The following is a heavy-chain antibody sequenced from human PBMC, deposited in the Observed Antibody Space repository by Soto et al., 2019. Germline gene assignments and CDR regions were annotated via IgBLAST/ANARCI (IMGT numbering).Heavy chain of an antibody. CDR1: GFPFSTYG. CDR2: ISYDGSDK. J-gene: IGHJ4*02. Sequence: QVQLVESGGGVVQPGRSLRLSCAASGFPFSTYGMHWVRQAPGKGLEWVAVISYDGSDKYYADSVKGRFTISRDNSKNTVYLQMNSLRADDTAVYFCAKDGNGYISGWSAPSLDYWRQRTLVTVSS. CDR3: AKDGNGYISGWSAPSLDY. V-gene: IGHV3-30*18. D-gene: IGHD6-19*01.